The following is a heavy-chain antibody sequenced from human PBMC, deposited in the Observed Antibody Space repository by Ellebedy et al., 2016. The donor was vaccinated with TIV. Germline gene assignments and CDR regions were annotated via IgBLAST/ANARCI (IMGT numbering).Heavy chain of an antibody. Sequence: GESLKISCAASGFTFRTFGMHWVRQAPGNGLEWLAVVSSGGSVQYYADSVKGRFTISRDNSKNTLYLDMNNLGVEDTAVYYCARDLTQYASGAGLSDSWGQGTLVTVSS. D-gene: IGHD2-2*01. V-gene: IGHV3-30*03. J-gene: IGHJ4*02. CDR1: GFTFRTFG. CDR2: VSSGGSVQ. CDR3: ARDLTQYASGAGLSDS.